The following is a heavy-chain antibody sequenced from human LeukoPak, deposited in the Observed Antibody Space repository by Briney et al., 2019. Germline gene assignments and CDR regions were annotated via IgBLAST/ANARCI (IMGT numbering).Heavy chain of an antibody. J-gene: IGHJ4*02. CDR1: GYTFTSYY. D-gene: IGHD2-2*01. V-gene: IGHV1-46*01. CDR2: INPSGGIT. Sequence: ASVKVSCKASGYTFTSYYMHWVRQAPGQGLEWRGIINPSGGITSNAQTFQGGVTMTRDASTSTVYMELSSLRSEDTAVYYCARAAVVPAARSPRFDYWGQGTLVTVSS. CDR3: ARAAVVPAARSPRFDY.